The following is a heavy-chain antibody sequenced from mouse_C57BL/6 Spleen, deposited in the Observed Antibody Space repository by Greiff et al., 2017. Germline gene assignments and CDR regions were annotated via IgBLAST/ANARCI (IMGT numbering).Heavy chain of an antibody. V-gene: IGHV5-16*01. CDR2: INYDGSST. J-gene: IGHJ2*01. CDR3: ARGRADCFDD. Sequence: EVQLVESEGGLVQPGSSMKLSCTASGFTFSDYYMAWVRQVPEKGLEWVANINYDGSSTYYLDYLKSRFIISRDKSTNILYLQMSSLKSEDTATYYCARGRADCFDDWGQGTTLTVSS. D-gene: IGHD3-3*01. CDR1: GFTFSDYY.